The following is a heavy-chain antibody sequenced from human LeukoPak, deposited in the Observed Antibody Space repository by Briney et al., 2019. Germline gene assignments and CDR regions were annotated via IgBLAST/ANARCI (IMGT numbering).Heavy chain of an antibody. V-gene: IGHV3-23*01. D-gene: IGHD4/OR15-4a*01. Sequence: GGSLRLSCAASGLTFSSYAMTWGRQAPGKGLEWVSGISGSGDSTYYADSVKGRFTISRDNSKNTLYLQMNSLRAEDTAVYSCAKSLINSQYGAGSPNGFDIWGQGTMVTVSS. J-gene: IGHJ3*02. CDR2: ISGSGDST. CDR1: GLTFSSYA. CDR3: AKSLINSQYGAGSPNGFDI.